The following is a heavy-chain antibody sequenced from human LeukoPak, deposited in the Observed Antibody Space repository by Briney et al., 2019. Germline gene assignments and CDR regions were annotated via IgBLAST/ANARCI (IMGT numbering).Heavy chain of an antibody. D-gene: IGHD6-19*01. CDR1: GYTFTSYG. CDR2: ISAYTGNT. CDR3: ARDDPDSSGWYFDY. J-gene: IGHJ4*02. Sequence: GASVKVSCKASGYTFTSYGISWVRQAPGQGLEWMGWISAYTGNTNYAQKLQGRVTMTTDTSTGTGYMELSSLRSEDTAVYYCARDDPDSSGWYFDYWGQGTLVTVSS. V-gene: IGHV1-18*01.